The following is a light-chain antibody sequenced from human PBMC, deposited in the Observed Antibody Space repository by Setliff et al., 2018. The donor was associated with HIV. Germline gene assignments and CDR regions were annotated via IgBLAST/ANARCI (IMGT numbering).Light chain of an antibody. CDR2: DVS. V-gene: IGLV2-11*01. Sequence: QSALTQPRSVSGSPGQSVTISCTGTSSDVGVYNYVSWYQQHPVKAPKLMIYDVSERPSGVPDRFSGSKSGNTASLTISGLQAEDEADYYCCSYAGRYTYVFGTGTKVTVL. J-gene: IGLJ1*01. CDR1: SSDVGVYNY. CDR3: CSYAGRYTYV.